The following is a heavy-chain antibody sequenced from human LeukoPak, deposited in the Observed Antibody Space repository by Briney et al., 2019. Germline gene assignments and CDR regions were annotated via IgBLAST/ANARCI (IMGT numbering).Heavy chain of an antibody. Sequence: SETLSLTCTVSGGSISTSAFYWGWIRQPPGKGLEWIGSIYDSGNEFYNPSLKSRVTISADTSKNQFSLKLNSVTAADTAMYYCARQISDYYNYYMDVWGEGSTVTVSS. CDR2: IYDSGNE. J-gene: IGHJ6*03. V-gene: IGHV4-39*01. CDR3: ARQISDYYNYYMDV. D-gene: IGHD2/OR15-2a*01. CDR1: GGSISTSAFY.